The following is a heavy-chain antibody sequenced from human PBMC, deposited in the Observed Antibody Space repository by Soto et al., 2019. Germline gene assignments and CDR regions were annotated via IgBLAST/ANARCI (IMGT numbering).Heavy chain of an antibody. CDR1: GFSVTDAKMG. CDR3: ARIRGRSDIVSTNPWLYYFDF. CDR2: ILSNDEK. Sequence: QVTLKESGPVLVKPTETLTLTCTVSGFSVTDAKMGVSWIRQPPGEALEWLGHILSNDEKSYNTSLKSRLTISKDTSKSQVVLTMTNMDPADTSTYFSARIRGRSDIVSTNPWLYYFDFWGPGTLVTVSS. J-gene: IGHJ4*02. V-gene: IGHV2-26*02. D-gene: IGHD5-12*01.